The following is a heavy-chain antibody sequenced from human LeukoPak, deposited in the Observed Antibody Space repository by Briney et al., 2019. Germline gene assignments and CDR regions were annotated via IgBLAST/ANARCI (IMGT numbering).Heavy chain of an antibody. V-gene: IGHV3-30-3*01. J-gene: IGHJ6*02. CDR3: ARISLAFGMDV. CDR2: ISYDANKQ. CDR1: GFTFSSYT. Sequence: GGSLRLSCAVSGFTFSSYTMHWVRQAPGEGLEWVALISYDANKQFQSDSVKGRFTISRDNSKNTLYLQMNSLRVEDTAVYYCARISLAFGMDVWGLGTTVIVSS. D-gene: IGHD3-16*01.